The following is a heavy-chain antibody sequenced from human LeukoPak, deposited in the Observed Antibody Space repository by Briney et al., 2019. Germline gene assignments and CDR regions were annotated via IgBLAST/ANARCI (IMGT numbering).Heavy chain of an antibody. CDR1: GGSFSGYY. Sequence: SETLSLTCAVYGGSFSGYYWSWIRQPPGKGLEWIGEINHSGSTNYNPSLKSRVTISVDTSKNQFSLKLGSVTAADTAVYYCARGTGSGTFDYWGQGTLATVSS. V-gene: IGHV4-34*01. CDR2: INHSGST. CDR3: ARGTGSGTFDY. D-gene: IGHD3-10*01. J-gene: IGHJ4*02.